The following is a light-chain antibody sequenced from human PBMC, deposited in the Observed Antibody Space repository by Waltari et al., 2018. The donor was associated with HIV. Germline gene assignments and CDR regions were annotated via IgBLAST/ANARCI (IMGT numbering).Light chain of an antibody. Sequence: QSVLTQPPSVSRAPGQRVTISRTGGSSNVGAGYDVHWYQQLPGTAPKLLIFVNINRPSGVSDRFSGSKSGTSASLAITGLQAEDEADYYCQSYDSSLTGWVFGGGTKLTVL. V-gene: IGLV1-40*01. CDR2: VNI. J-gene: IGLJ3*02. CDR1: SSNVGAGYD. CDR3: QSYDSSLTGWV.